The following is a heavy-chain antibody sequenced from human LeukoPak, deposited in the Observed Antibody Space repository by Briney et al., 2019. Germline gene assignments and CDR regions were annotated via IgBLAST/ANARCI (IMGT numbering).Heavy chain of an antibody. V-gene: IGHV3-48*01. Sequence: GGSLRLSCAASGFTFSSYSMNWVRQAPGKGLEWVSYISSSSSTIYYADSVKGRFTISRDNAKNSLYLQMNSLRAEDTAVYYCARDILYPGNYGYYYYYMDVWGKGTTVTVSS. J-gene: IGHJ6*03. CDR1: GFTFSSYS. CDR3: ARDILYPGNYGYYYYYMDV. CDR2: ISSSSSTI. D-gene: IGHD1-7*01.